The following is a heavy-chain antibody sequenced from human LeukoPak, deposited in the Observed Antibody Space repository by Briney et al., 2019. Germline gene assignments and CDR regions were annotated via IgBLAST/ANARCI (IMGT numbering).Heavy chain of an antibody. D-gene: IGHD1-14*01. V-gene: IGHV1-2*02. CDR1: LHIFHDHY. CDR2: TNPTSGAQ. CDR3: PRVLLRTGIPEGFDP. J-gene: IGHJ5*02. Sequence: SVNVSCKSSLHIFHDHYMHWVRQARGQGREGMVWTNPTSGAQKYARRFQGRVTMTRDTSISTAYMERRRLRSDDTAVYYCPRVLLRTGIPEGFDPWGQGTLVTVSS.